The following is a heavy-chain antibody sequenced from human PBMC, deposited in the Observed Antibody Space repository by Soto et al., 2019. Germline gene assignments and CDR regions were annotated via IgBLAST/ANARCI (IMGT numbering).Heavy chain of an antibody. CDR2: IYPGDSDT. D-gene: IGHD3-10*01. CDR3: ARQLMVRGVSFDY. J-gene: IGHJ4*02. CDR1: GYSFTSYW. Sequence: EVQLVQSGAEVKKPGESLKISCKGSGYSFTSYWIGWMRQMPGKGLECMGIIYPGDSDTRYSPSFQGQVTISADKSISTAYLQWSSLKASDTVMYYCARQLMVRGVSFDYWGQGTLVTVSS. V-gene: IGHV5-51*01.